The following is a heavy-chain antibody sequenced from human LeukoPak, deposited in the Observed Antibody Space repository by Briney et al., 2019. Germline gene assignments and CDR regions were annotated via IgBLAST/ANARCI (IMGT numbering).Heavy chain of an antibody. CDR1: GFTFSSYG. D-gene: IGHD2-15*01. Sequence: GGSLRLSCAASGFTFSSYGMHWVRQAPGKGLEWVSAISGSGGSTYYADSVKGRLTISRDNSKNTLYLQMNSLRAEDTAVYYCAKHVEVVAAINWFDPWGQGTLVTVSS. V-gene: IGHV3-23*01. CDR2: ISGSGGST. J-gene: IGHJ5*02. CDR3: AKHVEVVAAINWFDP.